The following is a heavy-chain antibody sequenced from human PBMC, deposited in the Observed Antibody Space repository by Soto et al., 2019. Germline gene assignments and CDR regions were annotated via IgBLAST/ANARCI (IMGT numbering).Heavy chain of an antibody. D-gene: IGHD6-19*01. V-gene: IGHV3-15*07. Sequence: EVQLVESGGGLVKPGGSLRISCAASGFTFSNAWMNWVRQAPGKGLEWVGRIKSKTDGGTTDYAAPVKGRFTISRDDSKNTLYLQMNSLKTEDTAVYYCTTLHIAVAGTIRGYWGQGTLVTVSS. J-gene: IGHJ4*02. CDR2: IKSKTDGGTT. CDR1: GFTFSNAW. CDR3: TTLHIAVAGTIRGY.